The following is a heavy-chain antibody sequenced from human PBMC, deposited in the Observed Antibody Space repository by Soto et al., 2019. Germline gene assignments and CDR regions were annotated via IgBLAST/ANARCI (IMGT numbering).Heavy chain of an antibody. CDR1: GFTFSSYG. D-gene: IGHD2-2*02. CDR3: AREGPKLGCSSTSCYTDY. V-gene: IGHV3-33*01. Sequence: QVQLVESGGGVVQPGRSLRLSCAASGFTFSSYGMHWVRQAPGKGLEWVAVIWYDGSNKYYADSVKGQFTISRDNSKNTLYLQMNSLRAEDTAVYYCAREGPKLGCSSTSCYTDYWGQGTLVTVSS. J-gene: IGHJ4*02. CDR2: IWYDGSNK.